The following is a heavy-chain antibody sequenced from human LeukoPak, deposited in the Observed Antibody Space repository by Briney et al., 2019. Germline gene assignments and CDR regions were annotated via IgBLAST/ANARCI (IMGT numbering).Heavy chain of an antibody. D-gene: IGHD5-12*01. V-gene: IGHV3-53*01. Sequence: TSETLSLTCTVSGGSISSSSYYWGWVRQAPGKGLEWVSVIYSGGSTYYADSVKGRFTISRDNSKNTLYLQMNSLRAEDTAVYYCASARYSGYEPDYWGQGTLVTVSS. CDR3: ASARYSGYEPDY. CDR1: GGSISSSSYY. CDR2: IYSGGST. J-gene: IGHJ4*02.